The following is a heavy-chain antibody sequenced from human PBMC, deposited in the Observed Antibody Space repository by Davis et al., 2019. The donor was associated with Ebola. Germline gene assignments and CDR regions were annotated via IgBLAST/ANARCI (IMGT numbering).Heavy chain of an antibody. J-gene: IGHJ4*02. D-gene: IGHD1-7*01. V-gene: IGHV1-46*01. Sequence: ASVKVSCKASGYTFPTQHLHWLRQAPAQGFAWMGLFKPNDGTERYAKRLQGRIAMTSDTSTSTLYLELRSLMSEDTAVYYCARVGELHPLKVDYWGQGTLVTVSS. CDR2: FKPNDGTE. CDR1: GYTFPTQH. CDR3: ARVGELHPLKVDY.